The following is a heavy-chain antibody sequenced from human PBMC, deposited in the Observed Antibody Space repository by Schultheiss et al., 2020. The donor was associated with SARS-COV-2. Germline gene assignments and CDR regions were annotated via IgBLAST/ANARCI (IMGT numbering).Heavy chain of an antibody. J-gene: IGHJ4*02. CDR3: AKDYGIQPYYFDY. Sequence: GGSLRLSCAASGFIFSNYAMSWVRQAPGKGLEWVSRIKSDGSITSYADSVKGRFTISRDNSKNTLYLQMGSLRAEDTAVYYCAKDYGIQPYYFDYWGQGTLVTVSS. D-gene: IGHD5-18*01. CDR2: IKSDGSIT. CDR1: GFIFSNYA. V-gene: IGHV3-23*01.